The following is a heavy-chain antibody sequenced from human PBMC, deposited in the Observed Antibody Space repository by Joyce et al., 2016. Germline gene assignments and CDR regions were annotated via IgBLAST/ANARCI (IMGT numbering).Heavy chain of an antibody. CDR2: IDPRDSDT. CDR3: ARQGDYYYMDV. J-gene: IGHJ6*03. V-gene: IGHV5-51*01. Sequence: EVQLVQSGAEAKKPGESLKISGQVFGYGVTIYWNGWVRQMPGKGLEGVGIIDPRDSDTRYSPSFQGRVTISVDKSISTAYLQWTNLQASDTAMYYCARQGDYYYMDVWGKGTTVTVSS. CDR1: GYGVTIYW.